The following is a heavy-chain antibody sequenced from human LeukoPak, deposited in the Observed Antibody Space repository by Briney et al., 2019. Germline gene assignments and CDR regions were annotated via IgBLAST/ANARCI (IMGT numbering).Heavy chain of an antibody. Sequence: SETLSLTCTVSGGSISSGSYYWSWIRQPAGKGLEWIGRIYTSGSTNYNPSLKSRVTISVDTSKNQFSLKLSSVTAADTAVYYCARENYWGQGTLVTVSS. CDR2: IYTSGST. J-gene: IGHJ4*02. CDR1: GGSISSGSYY. CDR3: ARENY. V-gene: IGHV4-61*02.